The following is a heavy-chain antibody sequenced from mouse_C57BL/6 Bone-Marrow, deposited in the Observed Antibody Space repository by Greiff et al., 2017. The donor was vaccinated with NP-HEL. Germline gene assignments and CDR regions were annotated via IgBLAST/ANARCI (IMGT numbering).Heavy chain of an antibody. V-gene: IGHV1-69*01. CDR2: IDPSDSYS. D-gene: IGHD4-1*01. J-gene: IGHJ1*03. CDR1: GYTFTSFW. Sequence: VQLQESGAELVLSGASVKLSCKASGYTFTSFWMHWVKQRPGQGLEWIGEIDPSDSYSNSNQKFKGKCQLIVDKSSCTAYMQLSSLTSEESAVYYCARGDWGNWYFDVWGTGTTVTVSS. CDR3: ARGDWGNWYFDV.